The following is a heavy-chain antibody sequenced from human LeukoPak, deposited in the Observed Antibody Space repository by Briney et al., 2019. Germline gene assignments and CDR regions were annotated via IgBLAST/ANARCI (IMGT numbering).Heavy chain of an antibody. CDR1: GLAFRNYW. CDR3: ERDYMGYGDWFDP. J-gene: IGHJ5*02. Sequence: GGSLRLSCAPSGLAFRNYWMTWLRQAPAKGVAWVANIYQYGSEKYSVHSLKGRYHLSRDNAENSLYPQMKPLSGEDTGVYFFERDYMGYGDWFDPWGQGTLVTVSS. CDR2: IYQYGSEK. V-gene: IGHV3-7*01. D-gene: IGHD4-17*01.